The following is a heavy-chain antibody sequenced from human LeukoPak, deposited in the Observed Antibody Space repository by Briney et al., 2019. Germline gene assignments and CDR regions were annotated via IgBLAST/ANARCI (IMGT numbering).Heavy chain of an antibody. D-gene: IGHD1-26*01. CDR2: IYSSGGT. J-gene: IGHJ3*02. CDR1: GGSISSYS. CDR3: ARNVIREAFDI. Sequence: SETLSLTCTVSGGSISSYSWSWIRQPAGKGLEWIGCIYSSGGTNYNPSLKSRVSMSLDTSKNHLSLKLSSVTAADTAVYYCARNVIREAFDICGQGTMVSVSS. V-gene: IGHV4-4*07.